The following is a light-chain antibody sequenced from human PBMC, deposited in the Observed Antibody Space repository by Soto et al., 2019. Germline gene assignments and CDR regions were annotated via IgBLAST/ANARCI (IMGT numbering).Light chain of an antibody. CDR3: QQYYSYPIT. Sequence: AIRMTQSPSSLSASTGDRVTITCRASQGISSYLVWYQQKPGKAPKLLIYAASTLQSGVPSRFSGSGSGTDFTLTISCLQSEDFATYYCQQYYSYPITFGQGTRLVIK. J-gene: IGKJ5*01. V-gene: IGKV1-8*01. CDR1: QGISSY. CDR2: AAS.